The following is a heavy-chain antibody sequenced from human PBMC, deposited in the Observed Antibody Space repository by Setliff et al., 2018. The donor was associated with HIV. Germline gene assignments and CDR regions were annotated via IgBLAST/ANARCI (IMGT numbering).Heavy chain of an antibody. J-gene: IGHJ2*01. Sequence: PSETLSLTCSVSGGSLNRYYWSWIRQTPGKGLEWIGYIYYSGGANYNTHPSLKNRVTILVDTSKDQFSLRLNSVSAADTAVYYCARRASSHGPYWYFDLWGRGTLVT. CDR2: IYYSGGA. D-gene: IGHD2-2*01. CDR1: GGSLNRYY. V-gene: IGHV4-59*01. CDR3: ARRASSHGPYWYFDL.